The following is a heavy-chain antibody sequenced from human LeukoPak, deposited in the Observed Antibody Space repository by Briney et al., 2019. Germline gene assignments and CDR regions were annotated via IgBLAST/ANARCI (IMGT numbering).Heavy chain of an antibody. V-gene: IGHV3-23*01. CDR1: GFAFSTYNTYF. CDR3: AKVATYHYFYMDV. Sequence: GGSLRLSCAASGFAFSTYNTYFMSWVRQAPGKGLEWVSTISRHGDITYYADSVKGRFIISRDSSKNALFLQMNSLTAEDTAVYYCAKVATYHYFYMDVWGTGTTVTVSS. CDR2: ISRHGDIT. J-gene: IGHJ6*03.